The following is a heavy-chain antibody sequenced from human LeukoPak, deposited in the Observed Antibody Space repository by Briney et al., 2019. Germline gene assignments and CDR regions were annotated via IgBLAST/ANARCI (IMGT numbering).Heavy chain of an antibody. V-gene: IGHV4-59*12. J-gene: IGHJ3*01. CDR1: GGSISIYY. D-gene: IGHD6-19*01. Sequence: PSETLSLTCTVSGGSISIYYWIWIRQPPGKGLEWIGYIYYSGSTNYNPSLKSRVTISVDTSKNQFSLKLNSVTAADTAVFYCASSTWYSSGPSFWGQGTMVTVSS. CDR2: IYYSGST. CDR3: ASSTWYSSGPSF.